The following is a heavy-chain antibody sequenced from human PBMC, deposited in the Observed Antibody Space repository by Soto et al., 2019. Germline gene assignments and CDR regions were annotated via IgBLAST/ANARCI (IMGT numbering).Heavy chain of an antibody. CDR1: GFTFSSYS. V-gene: IGHV3-48*01. Sequence: GGSLRLSCAASGFTFSSYSMNWVRQAPGKGLEWVSYISSSSSTIYYADSVKGRFTISRDNAKNSLYLQMNSLRAEDTAVYYCARDGSSWYVYWGQGTLVTVSS. D-gene: IGHD6-13*01. CDR2: ISSSSSTI. CDR3: ARDGSSWYVY. J-gene: IGHJ4*02.